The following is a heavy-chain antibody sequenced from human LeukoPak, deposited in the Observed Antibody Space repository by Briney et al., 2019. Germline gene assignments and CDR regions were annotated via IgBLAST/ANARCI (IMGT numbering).Heavy chain of an antibody. CDR1: GYSISSGYY. J-gene: IGHJ4*02. V-gene: IGHV4-38-2*02. CDR2: IYHSGST. Sequence: SETLSLTCAVSGYSISSGYYWGWIRQPPGKGLEWIGSIYHSGSTYYNPSLKSRVTISVDTSKNQFSLKVSSVTAADAAVYYCARDSQSVVAADYWGQGTLVTVSS. D-gene: IGHD2-15*01. CDR3: ARDSQSVVAADY.